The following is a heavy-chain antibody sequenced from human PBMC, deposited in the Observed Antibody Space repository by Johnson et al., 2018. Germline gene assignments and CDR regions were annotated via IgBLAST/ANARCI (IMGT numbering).Heavy chain of an antibody. J-gene: IGHJ6*03. CDR3: TTAPPYYSYYMDV. CDR2: IWYDGSNK. V-gene: IGHV3-33*08. Sequence: QVQLVESGGGVVQPGRSLRLSCAASGFTFSNYGMHWVRQAPGKGLEWVAVIWYDGSNKYYADSVKGRFTISRDNSKNTLVLQMNSLKTEDTAVYYCTTAPPYYSYYMDVWGKGTTVTVSS. CDR1: GFTFSNYG.